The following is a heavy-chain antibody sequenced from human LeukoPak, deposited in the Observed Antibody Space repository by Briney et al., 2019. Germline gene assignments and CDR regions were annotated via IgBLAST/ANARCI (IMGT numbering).Heavy chain of an antibody. V-gene: IGHV3-21*01. CDR1: AFSLNAYN. J-gene: IGHJ6*03. CDR3: AKNIAAADSSGYYYYYMDV. Sequence: RPGGSLRLSCAASAFSLNAYNMNWVRQAPGKGLEWVSSISYTGTYIYYADSVKGRFTISRDNAKNSLYLQMNSLRAEDTAVYYCAKNIAAADSSGYYYYYMDVWGKGTTVTVSS. CDR2: ISYTGTYI. D-gene: IGHD6-13*01.